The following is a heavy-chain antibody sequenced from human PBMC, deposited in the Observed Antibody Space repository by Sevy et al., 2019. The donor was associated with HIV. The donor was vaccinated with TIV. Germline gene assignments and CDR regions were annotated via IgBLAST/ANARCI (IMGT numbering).Heavy chain of an antibody. CDR1: GFTFRRYA. CDR3: AREGGYTDQGMDV. V-gene: IGHV3-30*04. J-gene: IGHJ6*02. CDR2: ISYDGGKT. D-gene: IGHD5-12*01. Sequence: GGSLRLSCAASGFTFRRYAMHWVRQAPGQGLESVAVISYDGGKTYHADSVKGRFTISRDNAKNSLSLQMNSLRAEDTAVYYCAREGGYTDQGMDVWGQGTTVTVSS.